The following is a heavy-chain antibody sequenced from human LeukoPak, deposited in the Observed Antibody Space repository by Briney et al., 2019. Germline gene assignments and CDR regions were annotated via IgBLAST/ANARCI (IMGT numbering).Heavy chain of an antibody. CDR2: ISGSGGST. CDR3: AKDLDYYDSSGYYYDAFDI. CDR1: GFTFSSYA. J-gene: IGHJ3*02. D-gene: IGHD3-22*01. V-gene: IGHV3-23*01. Sequence: GGSLRLSCAAFGFTFSSYAMSWVRQAPGKGLEWVSAISGSGGSTYYADSVKGRFTISRDNSKNTLYLQMNSLRAEDTAVYYCAKDLDYYDSSGYYYDAFDIWGQGTMVTVSS.